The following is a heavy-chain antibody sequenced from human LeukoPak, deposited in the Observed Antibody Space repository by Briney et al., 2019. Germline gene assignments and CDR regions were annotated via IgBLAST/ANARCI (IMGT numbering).Heavy chain of an antibody. V-gene: IGHV3-66*01. CDR2: IYSGGST. Sequence: GGSLRLSWAASGFTVSSNYMSWVRQAPGKGLEWVSVIYSGGSTYYADSVKGRFTISRDDSKNTLYLQMNSLRAEDTAVYYCARGIAAPDWFDPWGQGTLVTVSS. J-gene: IGHJ5*02. CDR3: ARGIAAPDWFDP. CDR1: GFTVSSNY. D-gene: IGHD6-6*01.